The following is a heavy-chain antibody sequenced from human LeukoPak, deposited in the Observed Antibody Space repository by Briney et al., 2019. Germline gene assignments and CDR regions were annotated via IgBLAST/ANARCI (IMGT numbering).Heavy chain of an antibody. V-gene: IGHV4-34*01. CDR2: INHSGST. J-gene: IGHJ4*02. CDR1: GGSFSVYY. D-gene: IGHD5-24*01. Sequence: SETLSLTCAVYGGSFSVYYWSWIRQPPGKGLEWIGEINHSGSTNYNPSLKSRVTISVDTSKNQFSLKLSSVTAADTAVYYCARRRDGYNPAGGGFDYWGQGTLVTVSS. CDR3: ARRRDGYNPAGGGFDY.